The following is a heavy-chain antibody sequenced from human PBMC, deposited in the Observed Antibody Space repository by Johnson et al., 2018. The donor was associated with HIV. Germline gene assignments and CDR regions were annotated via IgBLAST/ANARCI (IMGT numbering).Heavy chain of an antibody. V-gene: IGHV3-NL1*01. J-gene: IGHJ3*02. CDR1: GVTISRFG. Sequence: QVHLVESGGGVVQPGGSLRLSCAASGVTISRFGMHWVSLIYSGGDTYYAESVRGRFTISRDNSKNTLYLQMSSLKVEDTAMYYCARGSRYTYDNDDAHLLHAFDIWGQGTVVTVSS. D-gene: IGHD3-22*01. CDR2: IYSGGDT. CDR3: ARGSRYTYDNDDAHLLHAFDI.